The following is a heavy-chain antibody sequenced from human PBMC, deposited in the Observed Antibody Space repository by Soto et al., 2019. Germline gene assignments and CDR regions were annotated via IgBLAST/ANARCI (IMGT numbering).Heavy chain of an antibody. J-gene: IGHJ5*02. CDR1: GFTFSSYA. D-gene: IGHD3-10*01. CDR3: AKTVLWFGELYRFDP. CDR2: ISGSGGST. V-gene: IGHV3-23*01. Sequence: LRLSCAASGFTFSSYAMSWVRQAPGKGLEWVSAISGSGGSTYYADSVKGRFTISRDNSKNTLYLQMNSLRAEDTAVYYCAKTVLWFGELYRFDPWGQGTLVTVSS.